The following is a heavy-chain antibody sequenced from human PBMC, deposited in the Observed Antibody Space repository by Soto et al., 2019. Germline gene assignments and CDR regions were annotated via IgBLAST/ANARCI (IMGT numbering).Heavy chain of an antibody. CDR1: GYTFTNYD. D-gene: IGHD3-16*01. CDR3: ARGRFRRTWFDP. CDR2: MNPDSGNT. V-gene: IGHV1-8*01. Sequence: QVQLVQSGAEVKKPGASVKVSCKASGYTFTNYDIHWVRQATGQGLEWMGWMNPDSGNTGQSKQFQGRVTMTSDTSISTAYMEMSSLRSEATAVYYCARGRFRRTWFDPWGQGTLVTVSS. J-gene: IGHJ5*02.